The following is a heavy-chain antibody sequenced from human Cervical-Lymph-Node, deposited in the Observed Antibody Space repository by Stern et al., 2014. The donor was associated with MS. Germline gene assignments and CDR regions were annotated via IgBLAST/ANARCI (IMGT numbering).Heavy chain of an antibody. D-gene: IGHD6-19*01. J-gene: IGHJ3*02. CDR2: ISYDGSDK. CDR1: GFTFSNFG. V-gene: IGHV3-30*18. Sequence: VQLVESGGGVVQPGRSLRLSCAASGFTFSNFGIHWVRQAPGKGLEWLALISYDGSDKYYADSGRGRFTISRDNSQNTLHLQMNSLRAEDTAVYYCAKGRTVAGKGVGAFDIWGQGTMVTVSS. CDR3: AKGRTVAGKGVGAFDI.